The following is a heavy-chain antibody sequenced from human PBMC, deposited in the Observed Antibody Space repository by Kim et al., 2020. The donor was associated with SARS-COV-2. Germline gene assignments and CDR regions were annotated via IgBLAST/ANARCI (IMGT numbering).Heavy chain of an antibody. CDR2: ISAYNGNT. CDR1: GYTFTSYG. Sequence: ASVKVSCKASGYTFTSYGISWVRQAPGQGLEWMGWISAYNGNTNYAQKLQGRVTMTTDTSTSTAYMELRSLRSDDTAVYYCARELRSPIGGGAYYYGMDVWGQGTTVTVSS. D-gene: IGHD3-10*01. J-gene: IGHJ6*02. V-gene: IGHV1-18*04. CDR3: ARELRSPIGGGAYYYGMDV.